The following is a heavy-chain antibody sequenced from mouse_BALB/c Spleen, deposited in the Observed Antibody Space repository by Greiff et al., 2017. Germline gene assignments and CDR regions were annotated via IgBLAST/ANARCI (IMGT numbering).Heavy chain of an antibody. V-gene: IGHV1S56*01. J-gene: IGHJ2*01. CDR3: ARTTTVVADYFDY. Sequence: QVQLKQSGPELVKPGASVKMSCKASGYTFTSYYIHWVKQRPGQGLEWIGWIYPGDGSTKYNEKFKGKTTLTADKSSSTAYMLLSSLTSEDSAIYFCARTTTVVADYFDYWGQGTTLTVSS. CDR1: GYTFTSYY. D-gene: IGHD1-1*01. CDR2: IYPGDGST.